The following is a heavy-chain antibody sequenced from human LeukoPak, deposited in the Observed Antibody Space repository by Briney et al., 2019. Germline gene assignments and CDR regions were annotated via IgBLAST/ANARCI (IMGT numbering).Heavy chain of an antibody. CDR2: IYSGGSA. J-gene: IGHJ4*02. CDR3: AKDGTLDY. CDR1: GFTFSSYG. Sequence: GGSLRLSCAASGFTFSSYGMNWVRQAPGKGLEWVSVIYSGGSAYYADSVKGRFTISRDNSKNTLYLQMNSLRAEDTAVYYCAKDGTLDYWGQGTLVTVSS. V-gene: IGHV3-23*03.